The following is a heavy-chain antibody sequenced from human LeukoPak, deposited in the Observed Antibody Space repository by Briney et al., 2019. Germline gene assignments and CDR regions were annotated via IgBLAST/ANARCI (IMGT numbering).Heavy chain of an antibody. CDR3: AKGVRSGKYFYASSGYSFES. CDR1: GFTFSSFA. Sequence: GGSLRLSCAASGFTFSSFAMSWVRQAPGKGLEWVSSIGGSGSSTWYADSVKGRFTISRDNSKNTLFLQMNGLRAEDTAVYYCAKGVRSGKYFYASSGYSFESWGQGTLVTVSS. J-gene: IGHJ4*02. V-gene: IGHV3-23*01. CDR2: IGGSGSST. D-gene: IGHD3-22*01.